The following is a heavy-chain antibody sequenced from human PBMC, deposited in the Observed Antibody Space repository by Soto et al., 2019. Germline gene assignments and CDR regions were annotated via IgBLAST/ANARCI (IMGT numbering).Heavy chain of an antibody. J-gene: IGHJ6*02. V-gene: IGHV4-61*01. Sequence: SETLSLTCTVSGGSVSSGSYYWSWIRQPPGKGLEWIGYIYHSGSTNYNPSLKSRVTISVDTSKNQFSLKLSSVTAADTAVYYCARDTSSGYSYGLYYYYYGMDVWGQGTTVTVSS. D-gene: IGHD5-18*01. CDR1: GGSVSSGSYY. CDR3: ARDTSSGYSYGLYYYYYGMDV. CDR2: IYHSGST.